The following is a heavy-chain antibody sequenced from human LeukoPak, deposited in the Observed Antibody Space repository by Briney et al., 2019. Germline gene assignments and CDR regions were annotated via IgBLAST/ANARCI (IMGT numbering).Heavy chain of an antibody. Sequence: ASVKVSCKASGYTFTSYGISWVRQATGQGLEWMGWISAYNGNTNYAQKLQGRVTMTTDTSTSTAYMELRSLRSDDTAVYYCARDLKITIFGVVKRSYYYYMDVWGKGTTVTVSS. J-gene: IGHJ6*03. D-gene: IGHD3-3*01. CDR3: ARDLKITIFGVVKRSYYYYMDV. CDR2: ISAYNGNT. V-gene: IGHV1-18*01. CDR1: GYTFTSYG.